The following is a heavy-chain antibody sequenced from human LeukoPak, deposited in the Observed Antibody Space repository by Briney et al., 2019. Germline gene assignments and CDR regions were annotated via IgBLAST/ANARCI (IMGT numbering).Heavy chain of an antibody. V-gene: IGHV3-30*18. Sequence: PGGSLTLTCAGSEFTFITYVWHWVRQAPGKGLEWVAVISYDGSYKFYADSVKGRFTISRDNSKSTLYLQMNSLRAEDTAVYYCAKDRYSGINTFASWGQGTLVTVSS. J-gene: IGHJ4*02. CDR3: AKDRYSGINTFAS. D-gene: IGHD1-14*01. CDR2: ISYDGSYK. CDR1: EFTFITYV.